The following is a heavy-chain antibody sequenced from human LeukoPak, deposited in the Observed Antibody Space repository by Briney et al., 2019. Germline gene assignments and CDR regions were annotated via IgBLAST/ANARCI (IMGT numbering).Heavy chain of an antibody. Sequence: ASVKVSCKASGYTFTNYDINWVRQATGQGLEWMGWMNPNSGNTGYAQKFQGRITITRNTSISTAYMELSSLRSEDTAVYYCATYSGNDSASRYYMDVWGKGTTVTVSS. V-gene: IGHV1-8*01. J-gene: IGHJ6*03. CDR3: ATYSGNDSASRYYMDV. CDR1: GYTFTNYD. CDR2: MNPNSGNT. D-gene: IGHD5-12*01.